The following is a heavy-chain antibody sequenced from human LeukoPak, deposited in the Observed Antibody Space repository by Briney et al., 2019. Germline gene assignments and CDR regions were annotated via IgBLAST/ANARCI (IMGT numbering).Heavy chain of an antibody. CDR1: GFTFSSYW. V-gene: IGHV3-7*04. CDR3: ARGIGSGYFDYFDY. J-gene: IGHJ4*02. D-gene: IGHD3-22*01. Sequence: GGSLRLSCAASGFTFSSYWMSWVRQAPGKGLEWVANIKQDGSEKYYVDSVKGRFTISRDNAKNSLYLQMNSLRAEDTAVYYCARGIGSGYFDYFDYWGQGTLVTVSS. CDR2: IKQDGSEK.